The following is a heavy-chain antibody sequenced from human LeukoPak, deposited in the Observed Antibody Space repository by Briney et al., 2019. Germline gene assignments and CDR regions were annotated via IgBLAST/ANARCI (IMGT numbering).Heavy chain of an antibody. D-gene: IGHD6-6*01. CDR2: ITSSSSYI. J-gene: IGHJ5*02. CDR1: GFTFSTYS. CDR3: SRSPSSSSSRINWFDA. Sequence: PGGSLRLSCTASGFTFSTYSMNWVRQAPGKGLEWVSSITSSSSYIFYVDSVKGRFTISRDNAKNSLHLQMDSLSAEDSPVYYCSRSPSSSSSRINWFDAWGQGTLVTVSS. V-gene: IGHV3-21*01.